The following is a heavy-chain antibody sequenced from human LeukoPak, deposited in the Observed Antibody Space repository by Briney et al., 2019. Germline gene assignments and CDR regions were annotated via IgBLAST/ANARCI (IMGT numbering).Heavy chain of an antibody. CDR3: AKDGEGLGGPFDY. V-gene: IGHV3-23*01. J-gene: IGHJ4*02. Sequence: PGGSLRLSCAASGFTFSSYAMSWVRQAPGKGLEWVSAISGSGGSTYYADSVKGRFTISRDNSKNTLYLQKNSLRAEDTAVYYCAKDGEGLGGPFDYWGQGTLVTVSS. CDR2: ISGSGGST. CDR1: GFTFSSYA. D-gene: IGHD3-16*01.